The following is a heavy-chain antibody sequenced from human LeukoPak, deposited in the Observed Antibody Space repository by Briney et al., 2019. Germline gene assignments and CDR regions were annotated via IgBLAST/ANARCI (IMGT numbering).Heavy chain of an antibody. J-gene: IGHJ4*02. CDR1: GFTFSSYA. V-gene: IGHV3-23*01. CDR2: ISGSGGST. D-gene: IGHD3-9*01. Sequence: GGSLRLSCAASGFTFSSYAMSWVRQAPGKGLEWVSAISGSGGSTYYADSVKGRFTISRDNSKNTLYLQMNSLRAEDTAVYYCAKDRYYDILTAISGVLDYWGQGTLVTVSS. CDR3: AKDRYYDILTAISGVLDY.